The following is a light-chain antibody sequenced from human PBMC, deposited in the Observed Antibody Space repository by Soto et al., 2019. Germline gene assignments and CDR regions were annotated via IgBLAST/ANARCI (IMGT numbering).Light chain of an antibody. V-gene: IGKV3-11*01. CDR1: QSVSSN. J-gene: IGKJ5*01. CDR3: QQRSNWPHSMT. Sequence: SPTTLSVSPGERASPSCSAIQSVSSNLAWYQHKPGQAHRLIIHDAAHRAAGIPARLSGSGSGTDFTLTISSLEPEDFAVYYCQQRSNWPHSMTFGQGTRLEIK. CDR2: DAA.